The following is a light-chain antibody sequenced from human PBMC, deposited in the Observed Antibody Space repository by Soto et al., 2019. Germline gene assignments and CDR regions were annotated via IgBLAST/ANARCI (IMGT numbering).Light chain of an antibody. CDR3: QQLKTYPRT. CDR1: QAVPNN. CDR2: EES. Sequence: DIHLTQSPSFLSASVGDRVTISCRPSQAVPNNMAWYQQKPGKPPKLLIYEESTLHSGVPPRFSGRKSGTQFTLTIDSLQPEDFATYYCQQLKTYPRTFGGGTKVEIK. V-gene: IGKV1-9*01. J-gene: IGKJ4*01.